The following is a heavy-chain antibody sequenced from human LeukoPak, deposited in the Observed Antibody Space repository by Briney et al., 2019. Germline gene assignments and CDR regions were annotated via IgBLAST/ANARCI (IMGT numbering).Heavy chain of an antibody. CDR3: ARAKGSSWGDY. Sequence: SETLSLTCTVSGGSISSYYWSWIRQPPGRGLEWIGYIYYSGSTNYNPSLKSRVTISVDTSKNQFSLKLSSVTAADTAVYYCARAKGSSWGDYWGQGTLVTVSS. V-gene: IGHV4-59*08. CDR1: GGSISSYY. D-gene: IGHD6-13*01. J-gene: IGHJ4*02. CDR2: IYYSGST.